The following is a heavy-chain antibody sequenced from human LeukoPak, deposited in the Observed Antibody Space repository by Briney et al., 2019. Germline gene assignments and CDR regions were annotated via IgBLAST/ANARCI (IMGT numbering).Heavy chain of an antibody. D-gene: IGHD3-22*01. J-gene: IGHJ5*02. CDR1: GFTFSSYW. Sequence: PGGSLRLSCAASGFTFSSYWMHWVRQAPGKWLVWVSAISGSGGSTYYADSVKGRFTISRDNAKNTLNLQMNSLRAEDTAVYYCARDLGQYYDTSDNWFDPWGQGTLVTVSS. CDR2: ISGSGGST. V-gene: IGHV3-74*01. CDR3: ARDLGQYYDTSDNWFDP.